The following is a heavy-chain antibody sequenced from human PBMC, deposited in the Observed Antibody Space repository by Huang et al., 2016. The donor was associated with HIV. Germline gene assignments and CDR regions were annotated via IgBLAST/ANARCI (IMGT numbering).Heavy chain of an antibody. V-gene: IGHV1-8*01. J-gene: IGHJ6*02. Sequence: QVHLVQSGAEVKKPGASVKVSCKASGYTFNNYDINWVRQATGQGLEWMGWKNPKSGNTGYLQKLQGRVIMTRNTSISTAYMELSGLRSEDTAVYYCARALSGNFLSTMDVWGQGTTVTV. D-gene: IGHD1-26*01. CDR2: KNPKSGNT. CDR3: ARALSGNFLSTMDV. CDR1: GYTFNNYD.